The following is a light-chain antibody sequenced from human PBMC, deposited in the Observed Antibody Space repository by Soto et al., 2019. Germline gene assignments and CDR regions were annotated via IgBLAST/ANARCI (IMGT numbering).Light chain of an antibody. CDR3: QQHDTWPPFT. Sequence: EIVLTQSPATLSFSLGERATLSCRASQNIRNHLAWYQQKPGQAPRLLIYDASNRATGIPARFSGGGSGTDFSLTTSSLEPEDFAVYYCQQHDTWPPFTFGPGTTVDMK. V-gene: IGKV3-11*01. J-gene: IGKJ3*01. CDR2: DAS. CDR1: QNIRNH.